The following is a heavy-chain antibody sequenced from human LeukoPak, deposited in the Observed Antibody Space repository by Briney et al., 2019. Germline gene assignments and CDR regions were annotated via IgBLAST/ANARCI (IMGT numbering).Heavy chain of an antibody. CDR2: IKQDGSEK. J-gene: IGHJ4*02. Sequence: PGGSLRLSCAASGLTFSNYWMDWVRQAPGKGREWVANIKQDGSEKNYVDSVKGRFIISRDNAKNSLYLQMNTLRADDTAVYYCARDGFGTGSNWGQGTLVTVSS. D-gene: IGHD3-16*01. CDR3: ARDGFGTGSN. CDR1: GLTFSNYW. V-gene: IGHV3-7*03.